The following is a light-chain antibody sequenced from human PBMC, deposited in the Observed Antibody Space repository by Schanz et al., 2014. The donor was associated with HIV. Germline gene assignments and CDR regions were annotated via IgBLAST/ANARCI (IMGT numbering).Light chain of an antibody. CDR3: LQDYSYWWT. J-gene: IGKJ1*01. CDR2: GAS. CDR1: QGISNY. Sequence: DIQMTQSPSSLSASVGDRVTITCRASQGISNYLAWYQQKPGKAPKLLIYGASTVESGVSARFSGRGSGTHFTLTISSLQPEDFATYYCLQDYSYWWTFGQGTTVEVK. V-gene: IGKV1-27*01.